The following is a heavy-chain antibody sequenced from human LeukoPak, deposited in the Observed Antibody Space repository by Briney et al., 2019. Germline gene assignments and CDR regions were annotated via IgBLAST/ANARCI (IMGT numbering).Heavy chain of an antibody. CDR2: ISAGGDFV. J-gene: IGHJ5*01. Sequence: PGGSLRLSCAASGFPFSTHSLNWVRQAPGKGLEWVSSISAGGDFVCYGDSVKGRFTMSRDNAKNSLHLQMDSLTAEDTAVYYCVRDKYDRSNYAYLDSWGHGTLVTVSS. CDR1: GFPFSTHS. V-gene: IGHV3-21*01. D-gene: IGHD3-22*01. CDR3: VRDKYDRSNYAYLDS.